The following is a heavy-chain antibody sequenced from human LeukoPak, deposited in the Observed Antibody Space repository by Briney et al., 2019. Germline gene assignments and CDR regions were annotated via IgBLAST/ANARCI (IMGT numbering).Heavy chain of an antibody. V-gene: IGHV3-7*01. D-gene: IGHD5-12*01. J-gene: IGHJ4*02. CDR1: GFTFSSYS. Sequence: GGSLRLSCAASGFTFSSYSMNWVRQAPGKGLEWVANLKEDGSDKYYADSVKGRFTISRDNAKNSLFLQMNSLRVDDTAIYYCARDSAGYDYWGQGTLVTVSS. CDR3: ARDSAGYDY. CDR2: LKEDGSDK.